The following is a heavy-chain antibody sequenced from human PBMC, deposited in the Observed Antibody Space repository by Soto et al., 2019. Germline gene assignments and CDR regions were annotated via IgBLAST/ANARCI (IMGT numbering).Heavy chain of an antibody. V-gene: IGHV3-30*18. J-gene: IGHJ4*02. CDR2: VSDHGRTQ. CDR3: AKGRYNDAGNYFEY. D-gene: IGHD3-10*01. Sequence: QVQLVESGGGVVRPGGSLRLSCAASGFIFRTYGMHWVRQAPGKGLEWLAVVSDHGRTQYYSDSVRGRFTISRDNSLDTAFLHLNSLRVEDTAVYYCAKGRYNDAGNYFEYWGQGTLVTVSS. CDR1: GFIFRTYG.